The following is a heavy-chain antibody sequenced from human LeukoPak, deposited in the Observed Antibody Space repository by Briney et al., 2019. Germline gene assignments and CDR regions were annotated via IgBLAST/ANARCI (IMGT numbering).Heavy chain of an antibody. J-gene: IGHJ4*02. D-gene: IGHD3-22*01. V-gene: IGHV4-61*02. CDR3: AREQWAYRSYYAGSGYHDY. Sequence: PSETLSLTCTVSGGSISGGSYYWSWIRQPAGKGLEWIGRIYTSGSTNYNPSLKSRVTISVDTSRNQFSLNLTSVTAADTAMYYCAREQWAYRSYYAGSGYHDYWGQGTLVTVSS. CDR2: IYTSGST. CDR1: GGSISGGSYY.